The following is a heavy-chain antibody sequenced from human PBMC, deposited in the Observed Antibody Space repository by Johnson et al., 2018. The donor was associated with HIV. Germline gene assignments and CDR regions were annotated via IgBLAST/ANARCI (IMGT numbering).Heavy chain of an antibody. CDR1: GFTFSDHA. CDR3: AKCFSYDNTPYYYVPFDI. Sequence: VQLVESGGGLVQPGGSLRLSCAGSGFTFSDHAMGWVRQAPGKGLEWVSSMSGSGAVTYYADSVKGRFTISRDNSKNTLYLQMNSLRAEDTAVYYCAKCFSYDNTPYYYVPFDIWGQGTLVTVSS. V-gene: IGHV3-23*04. CDR2: MSGSGAVT. J-gene: IGHJ3*02. D-gene: IGHD3-22*01.